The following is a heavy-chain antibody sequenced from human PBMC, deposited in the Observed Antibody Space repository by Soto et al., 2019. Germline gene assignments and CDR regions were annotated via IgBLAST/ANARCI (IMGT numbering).Heavy chain of an antibody. V-gene: IGHV3-23*01. CDR3: EKRRGAGGHFDY. CDR1: GFTFSSYA. Sequence: GGSLRLSCAASGFTFSSYAMGWVRQEPGKGLEWVAVVSIGGSTHYADSVRGRFTISRDNSKNTLSLQMNSLTAEDTAVYFCEKRRGAGGHFDYWGQGALVTVSS. CDR2: VSIGGST. J-gene: IGHJ4*02. D-gene: IGHD2-15*01.